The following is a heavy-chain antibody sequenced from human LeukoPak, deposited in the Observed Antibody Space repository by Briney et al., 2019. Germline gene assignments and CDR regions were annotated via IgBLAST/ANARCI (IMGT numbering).Heavy chain of an antibody. CDR2: ISSSSSTI. V-gene: IGHV3-48*04. CDR1: GSYFNINS. CDR3: ARVSTVTTGFDY. Sequence: GGSLRLSCKVSGSYFNINSMNWVRQAPGKGLEWVSYISSSSSTIYYADSVKGRFTISRDNAKNSLYLQMNSLRAEDTAVYYCARVSTVTTGFDYWGQGTLVTVSS. D-gene: IGHD4-17*01. J-gene: IGHJ4*02.